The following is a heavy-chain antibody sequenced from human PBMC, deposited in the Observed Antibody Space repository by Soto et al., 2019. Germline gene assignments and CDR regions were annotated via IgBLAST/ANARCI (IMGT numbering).Heavy chain of an antibody. D-gene: IGHD2-2*01. CDR3: ARDGFVLGPAPCYYYGLDV. V-gene: IGHV1-18*04. J-gene: IGHJ6*01. CDR1: GYTFTSYG. Sequence: DSMQVSCKASGYTFTSYGISWVRQAPGQGLEWMGWISAYNGNTNYAQKLQGRVTMTTDTSTSTAYMELRSLRSDDTAVYYCARDGFVLGPAPCYYYGLDVWWQGTTVTVSS. CDR2: ISAYNGNT.